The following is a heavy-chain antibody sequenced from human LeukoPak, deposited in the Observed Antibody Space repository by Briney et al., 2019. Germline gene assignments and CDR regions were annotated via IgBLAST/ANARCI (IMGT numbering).Heavy chain of an antibody. CDR2: ITPIFGTA. Sequence: ASVKVSCKATGGTFSSYAISWVRQAPGQGLEWMGRITPIFGTANYAQKFQGRVTITTDESTSTAYMELSSLRSEDTAVYYRASSSIVMGATSFDYWGQGTLVTVSS. V-gene: IGHV1-69*05. D-gene: IGHD1-26*01. CDR1: GGTFSSYA. CDR3: ASSSIVMGATSFDY. J-gene: IGHJ4*02.